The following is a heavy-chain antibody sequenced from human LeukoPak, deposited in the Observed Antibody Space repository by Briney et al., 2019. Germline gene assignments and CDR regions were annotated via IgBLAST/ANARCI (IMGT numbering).Heavy chain of an antibody. CDR2: ISSSSSTI. Sequence: GGSLRLSCAASGYTFSSYEMNWVRQAPGKGLEWVSYISSSSSTIYYADSVKGRFTISRDNAKNSLYLQMNSLRAEDTAVYYCARRGRGWYPHDAFDIWGQGTMVTVSS. D-gene: IGHD6-19*01. V-gene: IGHV3-48*03. CDR3: ARRGRGWYPHDAFDI. CDR1: GYTFSSYE. J-gene: IGHJ3*02.